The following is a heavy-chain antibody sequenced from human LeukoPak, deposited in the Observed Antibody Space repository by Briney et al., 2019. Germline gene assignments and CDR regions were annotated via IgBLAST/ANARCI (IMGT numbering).Heavy chain of an antibody. V-gene: IGHV4-59*12. CDR3: AREGGTMSLYGMDV. CDR2: IYYSGST. Sequence: RTSETLSLTCTVSGGSISSYYWSWVRQPPGKGLEWIGYIYYSGSTNYNPSLKSRVTISVDTSKNQFSLKLSSVTAADTAVYYCAREGGTMSLYGMDVWGQGTTVTVSS. D-gene: IGHD1-26*01. J-gene: IGHJ6*02. CDR1: GGSISSYY.